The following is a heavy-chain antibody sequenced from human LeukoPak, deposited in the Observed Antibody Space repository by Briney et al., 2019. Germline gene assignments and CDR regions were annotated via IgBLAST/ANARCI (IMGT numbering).Heavy chain of an antibody. CDR3: ARDLDYYDSSGYRPGY. J-gene: IGHJ4*02. V-gene: IGHV1-2*02. CDR1: GYTFTGYY. D-gene: IGHD3-22*01. CDR2: INPNSGGT. Sequence: ASVKVPCKASGYTFTGYYMHWVRQAPGQGLEWMGWINPNSGGTNCAQKFQGRVTMTRDTSISTAYMELSRLRSDDTAVYYCARDLDYYDSSGYRPGYWGQGNLVTVSS.